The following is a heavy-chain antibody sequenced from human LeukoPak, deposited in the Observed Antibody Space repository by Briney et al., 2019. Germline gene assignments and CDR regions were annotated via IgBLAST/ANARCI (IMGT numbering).Heavy chain of an antibody. CDR3: ARRYFYSGSGSGGFDY. CDR2: IYPSDSDT. D-gene: IGHD3-10*01. V-gene: IGHV5-51*01. Sequence: GESLKISCKGSGYSFINYWIGWVRQVPGKDQEWMGIIYPSDSDTRYSPSFKGQVTISADKSTSTAYLQWNSLKASDSAMYYCARRYFYSGSGSGGFDYWGRGTLVTVSS. CDR1: GYSFINYW. J-gene: IGHJ4*02.